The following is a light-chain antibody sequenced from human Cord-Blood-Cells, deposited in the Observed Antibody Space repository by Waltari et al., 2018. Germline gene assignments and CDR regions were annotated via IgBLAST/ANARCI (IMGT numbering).Light chain of an antibody. CDR1: QRDSSSD. V-gene: IGKV3-20*01. J-gene: IGKJ4*01. CDR3: QQYGSSPLT. Sequence: EIVLTQSPGSLSLSPGERATLSCRASQRDSSSDLAWYQQKPGQAPRLLIYGASSRATGIPDRFSGSGSGTDFTLTISRLEPEDFAVYYCQQYGSSPLTFGGGTKVEIK. CDR2: GAS.